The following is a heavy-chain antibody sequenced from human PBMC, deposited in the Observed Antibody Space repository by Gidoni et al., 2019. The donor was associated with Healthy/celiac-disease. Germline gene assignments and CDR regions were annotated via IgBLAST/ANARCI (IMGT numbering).Heavy chain of an antibody. CDR1: GFTFSSYA. CDR2: ISYDGSNK. D-gene: IGHD2-21*01. V-gene: IGHV3-30-3*01. Sequence: PASGFTFSSYAMHWVRQAPGKGLEWVAVISYDGSNKYYADSVKGRFTISRDNSKNTLYLQMNSLRAEDTAVYYCARPVLWWRTSPWAFDIWGQGTMVTVSS. CDR3: ARPVLWWRTSPWAFDI. J-gene: IGHJ3*02.